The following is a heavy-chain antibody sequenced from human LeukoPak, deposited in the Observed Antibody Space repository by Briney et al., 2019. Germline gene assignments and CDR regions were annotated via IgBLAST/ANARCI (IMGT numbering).Heavy chain of an antibody. V-gene: IGHV1-2*02. D-gene: IGHD3-3*01. CDR3: ARNYDFWSXYYPKNYYYYYYMDV. CDR1: GYTFTGYY. CDR2: INPNSGGT. Sequence: ASVKVSCKASGYTFTGYYMHWVRQAPGQGLEWMGWINPNSGGTNYAQKFQGRVTMTRDTSISTAYMELSRLRSDDTAVYYCARNYDFWSXYYPKNYYYYYYMDVWGKGTTVTVSS. J-gene: IGHJ6*03.